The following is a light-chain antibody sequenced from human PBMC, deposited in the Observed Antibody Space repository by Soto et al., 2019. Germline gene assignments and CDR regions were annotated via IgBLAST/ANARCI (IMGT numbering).Light chain of an antibody. Sequence: QSALTQPPSVSGAPGQRVTISCTGSSSNIGAGYDVHWYQQLPGTAPKLLIYVNSNRPSGVPDRFSGSKSGTSASLAITGLQAEDEADYYCQSYDSSLSVVFGGGTKLTVL. CDR2: VNS. J-gene: IGLJ2*01. V-gene: IGLV1-40*01. CDR1: SSNIGAGYD. CDR3: QSYDSSLSVV.